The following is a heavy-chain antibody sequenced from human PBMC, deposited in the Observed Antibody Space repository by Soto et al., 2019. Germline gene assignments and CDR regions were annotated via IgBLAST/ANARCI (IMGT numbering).Heavy chain of an antibody. D-gene: IGHD3-22*01. Sequence: GGSLRLSCAASGFTFSSYGMHWVRQAPGKGLEWVAVIWYDGSNKYYADSVKGRFTISRDNSKNTLYLQMNSLRAEDTAVYYCARGKGAYYDSSGYYIPFDYWGQGTLVTVSS. CDR1: GFTFSSYG. J-gene: IGHJ4*02. V-gene: IGHV3-33*01. CDR3: ARGKGAYYDSSGYYIPFDY. CDR2: IWYDGSNK.